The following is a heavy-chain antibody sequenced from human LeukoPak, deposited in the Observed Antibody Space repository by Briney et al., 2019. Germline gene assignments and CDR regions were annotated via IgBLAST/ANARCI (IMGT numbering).Heavy chain of an antibody. Sequence: GGSLRLSCAASGFTFSDYYMSWIRQAPGKGLEWVSYISSSGSTIYYADSVKGRFTISRDNAKNSLYLQMNSLRAEDTAVYYCAKNAYRAYDILTGYPDYFDYWGQGTLVTVSS. V-gene: IGHV3-11*01. J-gene: IGHJ4*02. D-gene: IGHD3-9*01. CDR1: GFTFSDYY. CDR2: ISSSGSTI. CDR3: AKNAYRAYDILTGYPDYFDY.